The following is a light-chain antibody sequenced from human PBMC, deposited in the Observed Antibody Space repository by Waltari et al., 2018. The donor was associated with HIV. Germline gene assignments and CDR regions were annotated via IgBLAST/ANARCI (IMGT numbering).Light chain of an antibody. J-gene: IGLJ2*01. CDR3: ATWGDSLSGPVV. V-gene: IGLV1-47*01. CDR1: SSNIGNNN. CDR2: RNN. Sequence: QSVLTQPPSASGTPGQRVTISCSGSSSNIGNNNVYWYRQLPGLAPRLLIYRNNRRPSGVPDRCSGSNSGTSASLAISGLRSEDEADYYCATWGDSLSGPVVFGGGTKLTVL.